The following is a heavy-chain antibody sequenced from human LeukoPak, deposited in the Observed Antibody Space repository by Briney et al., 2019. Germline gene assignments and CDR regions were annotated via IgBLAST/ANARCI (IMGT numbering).Heavy chain of an antibody. J-gene: IGHJ4*02. CDR1: GGSISSGGYY. Sequence: PSETLSLTCTVSGGSISSGGYYWSWIRQPPGKGLEWIGYIYHSGSTYYNPSLKSRVTISVDRSKNQFSLKLSSVTAADTAVYYCARGGFGELLYPQYYFDYGGQGPLVTVSS. CDR3: ARGGFGELLYPQYYFDY. V-gene: IGHV4-30-2*01. CDR2: IYHSGST. D-gene: IGHD3-10*01.